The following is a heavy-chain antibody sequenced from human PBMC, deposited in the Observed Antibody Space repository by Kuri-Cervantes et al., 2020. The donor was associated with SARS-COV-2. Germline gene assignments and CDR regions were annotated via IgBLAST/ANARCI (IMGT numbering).Heavy chain of an antibody. V-gene: IGHV1-69*02. J-gene: IGHJ6*02. Sequence: SVKVSCKASGGTFDSYPISWVRQAPGQGLEWMGRIIPFLGISNSAQKFQGRVTITADKSTSTVYMELSSLRSEDTAVYYCASFTNYYYYGLDVWGQGTAVTVSS. CDR2: IIPFLGIS. CDR1: GGTFDSYP. CDR3: ASFTNYYYYGLDV. D-gene: IGHD2-2*01.